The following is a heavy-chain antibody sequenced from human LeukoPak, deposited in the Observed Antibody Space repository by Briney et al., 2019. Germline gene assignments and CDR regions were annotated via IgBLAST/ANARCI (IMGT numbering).Heavy chain of an antibody. D-gene: IGHD5-12*01. CDR1: GYTFTSYD. J-gene: IGHJ5*02. CDR2: MNPNSGNT. V-gene: IGHV1-8*03. CDR3: ARGSKWLRLRTAVWFDP. Sequence: EASVKVSCKASGYTFTSYDINWVRQATGQGLEWMGWMNPNSGNTGYAQKSQGRVTITRNTSISTAYMELSSLRSEDTAVYYCARGSKWLRLRTAVWFDPWGQGTLVTVSS.